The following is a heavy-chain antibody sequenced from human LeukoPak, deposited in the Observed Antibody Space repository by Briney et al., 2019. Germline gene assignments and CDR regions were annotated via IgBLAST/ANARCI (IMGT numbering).Heavy chain of an antibody. CDR3: TRQTITGYSSSWYSIAGY. CDR2: IRSKAYGGTT. Sequence: PGGSLRLSCTASGFTFGDYAMSWFRQAPGKGLEWVGFIRSKAYGGTTEYAASVKGRFTISRDDSKSIAYLQMNSLKTEDTAVYYCTRQTITGYSSSWYSIAGYWGQGTLVTVSS. J-gene: IGHJ4*02. D-gene: IGHD6-13*01. CDR1: GFTFGDYA. V-gene: IGHV3-49*03.